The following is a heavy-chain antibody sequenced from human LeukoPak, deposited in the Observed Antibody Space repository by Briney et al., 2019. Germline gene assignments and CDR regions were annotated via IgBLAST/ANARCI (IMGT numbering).Heavy chain of an antibody. D-gene: IGHD3-10*01. J-gene: IGHJ6*02. CDR2: ISGSGGST. V-gene: IGHV3-23*01. Sequence: GGSLRLSGAASGFTFSSYAMSWVRQAPGKGLEWVSAISGSGGSTYYADSVKGRFTISRDNSKNTLYLQMNSLRAEDTAVYYCAKDRVITMVRGVNTGMDVWGQGTTVTVSS. CDR1: GFTFSSYA. CDR3: AKDRVITMVRGVNTGMDV.